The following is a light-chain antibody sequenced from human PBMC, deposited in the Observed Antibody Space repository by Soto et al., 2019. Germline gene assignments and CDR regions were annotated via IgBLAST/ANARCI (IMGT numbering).Light chain of an antibody. CDR2: EGG. J-gene: IGLJ1*01. Sequence: SVLTQPASMSGSPGQSITLSCTGTSSDVGSNNLVSWYQQHPGRAPKLMICEGGKRPSGVSNRFSGSMSGNTASLTISGLQAEDEADYYCCSYTNTKTYVLGTGTKVTVL. CDR1: SSDVGSNNL. V-gene: IGLV2-23*01. CDR3: CSYTNTKTYV.